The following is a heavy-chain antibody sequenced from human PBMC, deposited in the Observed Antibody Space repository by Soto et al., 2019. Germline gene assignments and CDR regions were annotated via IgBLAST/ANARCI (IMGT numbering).Heavy chain of an antibody. V-gene: IGHV4-34*01. Sequence: SETVSLTCAFYCGSFIGYYWSWIRQPPGKGLEWIGEINHSGSTNYNPSLKSRVTISVDTSKNQFSLKLSSVTAADTAVYYCARVRYYYDSSGYYYGPFDYWGQGTLVTVSS. CDR1: CGSFIGYY. J-gene: IGHJ4*02. D-gene: IGHD3-22*01. CDR2: INHSGST. CDR3: ARVRYYYDSSGYYYGPFDY.